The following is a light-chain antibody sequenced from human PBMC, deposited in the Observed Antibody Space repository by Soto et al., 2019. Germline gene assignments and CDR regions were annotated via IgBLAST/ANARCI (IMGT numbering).Light chain of an antibody. Sequence: EIVLTQSPATLSLSPGERATLSCRASQSVDNYLAWYQQKPGQAPRLLIYAASQRATGIPGRFSGSGSGTDFTLTISSLEPEDFAVYYCQHRREWPRTFGQGTKLDI. CDR3: QHRREWPRT. V-gene: IGKV3-11*01. CDR2: AAS. CDR1: QSVDNY. J-gene: IGKJ2*02.